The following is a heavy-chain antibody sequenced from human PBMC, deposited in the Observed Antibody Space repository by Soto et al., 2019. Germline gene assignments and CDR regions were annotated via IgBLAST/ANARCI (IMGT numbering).Heavy chain of an antibody. CDR1: GGSISSYY. CDR3: GSGSYYHYMGV. V-gene: IGHV4-59*08. Sequence: PSETLSLTCTVSGGSISSYYWSWIRQPPGKGLEWIGYIYYPGSTNYNPSLKSRVTISVDTSKNQFSLKLSSVTAADTAVYYCGSGSYYHYMGVWGKGTTVTVSS. CDR2: IYYPGST. D-gene: IGHD6-25*01. J-gene: IGHJ6*03.